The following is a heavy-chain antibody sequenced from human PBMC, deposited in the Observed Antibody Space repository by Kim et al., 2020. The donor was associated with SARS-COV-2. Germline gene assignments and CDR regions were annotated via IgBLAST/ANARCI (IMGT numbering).Heavy chain of an antibody. J-gene: IGHJ4*02. CDR2: ISGSGGDT. Sequence: GGSLRLSCAASGFTFSSYAMSWVRQAPGKGLEWVSVISGSGGDTYYADSVKGRFTISRDNSKNTLYLQMNSLRAEDTAVYYCAASSWSSSRAIDYWGQGTLVTVSS. CDR1: GFTFSSYA. D-gene: IGHD6-13*01. CDR3: AASSWSSSRAIDY. V-gene: IGHV3-23*01.